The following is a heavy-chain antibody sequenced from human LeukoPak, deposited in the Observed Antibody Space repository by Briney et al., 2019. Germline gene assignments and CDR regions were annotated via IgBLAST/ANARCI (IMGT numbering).Heavy chain of an antibody. D-gene: IGHD6-13*01. V-gene: IGHV1-46*01. CDR1: GYTFTGYY. Sequence: GASVKVSCKASGYTFTGYYMHWVRQAPGQGLEWMGIINPSGGSTSYAQKFQGRVTMTRDMSTSTVYMELSSLRSEDTAVHYCARAFLTIAAAGPGVDYWGQGTLVTVSS. J-gene: IGHJ4*02. CDR2: INPSGGST. CDR3: ARAFLTIAAAGPGVDY.